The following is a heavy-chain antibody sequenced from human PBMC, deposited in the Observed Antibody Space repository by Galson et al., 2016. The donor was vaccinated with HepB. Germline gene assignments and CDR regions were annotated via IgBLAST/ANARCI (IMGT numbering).Heavy chain of an antibody. CDR1: GFTFSFYD. Sequence: SLRLSCAASGFTFSFYDMHWVRQVTGKGLEWISAIGTAPGDTHYSTSVKGRFTISRENAKNSLFLHMSSLRAGDTAVYYCARGKSLWTTPWNYGLDVWGKGTTVTVSS. CDR3: ARGKSLWTTPWNYGLDV. CDR2: IGTAPGDT. V-gene: IGHV3-13*01. D-gene: IGHD3-10*01. J-gene: IGHJ6*04.